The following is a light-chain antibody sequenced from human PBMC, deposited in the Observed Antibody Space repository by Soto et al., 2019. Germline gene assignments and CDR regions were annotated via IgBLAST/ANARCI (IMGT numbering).Light chain of an antibody. CDR2: GSS. V-gene: IGKV3-15*01. Sequence: EVVMTQSPATLSVSPGERATLSCRASQIVNANLAWFKKKPGQAPRLLFHGSSNRATGIPARFSGSGFGTEFILTISSLQSEDFAVYYCQQYNTWLWTFGQGTKVEI. CDR3: QQYNTWLWT. CDR1: QIVNAN. J-gene: IGKJ1*01.